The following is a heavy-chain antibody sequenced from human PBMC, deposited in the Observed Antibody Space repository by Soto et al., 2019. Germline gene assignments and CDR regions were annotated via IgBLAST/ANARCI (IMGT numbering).Heavy chain of an antibody. CDR3: ARRYGYSFDY. D-gene: IGHD1-1*01. J-gene: IGHJ4*02. CDR1: GGSISSYY. Sequence: QVQLQESGPGLVKPSETLSLTCTVSGGSISSYYWSWIRQPPGKGLEWIGYIYYSGNTNYNPSLKRRVTISVDTSKSQFSLKLSSVTAADTAVYYCARRYGYSFDYWGQGTLVTVSS. V-gene: IGHV4-59*08. CDR2: IYYSGNT.